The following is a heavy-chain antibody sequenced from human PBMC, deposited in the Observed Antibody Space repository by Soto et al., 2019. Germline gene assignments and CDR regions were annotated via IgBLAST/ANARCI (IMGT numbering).Heavy chain of an antibody. CDR3: ARDFRGGAAPYYYYYGMDV. CDR1: GGSISSVGYY. CDR2: IYYSGST. Sequence: PSETLSLTCTVSGGSISSVGYYWSWIRQHPGKGLEWIGYIYYSGSTYYNPSLKSRVTISVDTSKNQFSLKLSSVTAAGTAVYYCARDFRGGAAPYYYYYGMDVWGQGTTVTVSS. V-gene: IGHV4-31*03. D-gene: IGHD1-26*01. J-gene: IGHJ6*02.